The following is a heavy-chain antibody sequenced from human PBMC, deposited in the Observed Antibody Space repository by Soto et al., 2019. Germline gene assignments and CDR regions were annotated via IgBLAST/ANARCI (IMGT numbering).Heavy chain of an antibody. CDR1: GFVFSTYD. V-gene: IGHV3-33*01. CDR3: ARPWNYDWFDT. J-gene: IGHJ5*02. D-gene: IGHD1-7*01. Sequence: QVHLVESGGGVVQPGRSLRLSCEGSGFVFSTYDMHWVRQAPGKGLEWVAHIWYDGSQKFYADSVKGRFTISRDKSKNTVYLHMGSLRVEYTAVYYCARPWNYDWFDTWGQGTLVPVSS. CDR2: IWYDGSQK.